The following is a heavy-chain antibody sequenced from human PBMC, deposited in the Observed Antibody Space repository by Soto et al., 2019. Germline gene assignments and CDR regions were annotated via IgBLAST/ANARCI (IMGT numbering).Heavy chain of an antibody. CDR1: GGTFSSYA. D-gene: IGHD3-10*01. CDR2: IIPIFGTA. CDR3: ARDLGSGTTGGY. Sequence: ASVKVSCKASGGTFSSYAISWVRRAPGQGLEWMGGIIPIFGTANYAQKFQGRVTITADESTSTAYMELSSLRSEDTAVYYCARDLGSGTTGGYWGQGTLVTVSS. V-gene: IGHV1-69*13. J-gene: IGHJ4*02.